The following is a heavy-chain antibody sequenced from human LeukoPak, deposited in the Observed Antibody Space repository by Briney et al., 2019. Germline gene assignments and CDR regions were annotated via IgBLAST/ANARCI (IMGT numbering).Heavy chain of an antibody. Sequence: GGSLILSCAASGFTLSSYGMNRVRQAPGKGLDWVAFLRYEGCTAFYEDSVKGRFTISRDSSKNTLYLQMNSLTPADTAIYYCAKDPYGGTYPSYFDYWGQGTLVTLSS. D-gene: IGHD1-26*01. CDR1: GFTLSSYG. CDR3: AKDPYGGTYPSYFDY. CDR2: LRYEGCTA. V-gene: IGHV3-30*02. J-gene: IGHJ4*02.